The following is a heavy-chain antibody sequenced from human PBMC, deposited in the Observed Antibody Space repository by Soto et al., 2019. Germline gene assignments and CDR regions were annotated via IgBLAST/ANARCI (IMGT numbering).Heavy chain of an antibody. D-gene: IGHD3-16*01. CDR3: ARDPGGYYFDY. Sequence: QVQLQESGPGLVRPSETLSLTCTVSGGSISSYNWSWIRQPPGKGLEWIGYIYYSGSTNYNPSLKSRVTISVDTSKNQFSLKLSSVTAADTAVYYCARDPGGYYFDYWGQGTLVTVSS. CDR1: GGSISSYN. CDR2: IYYSGST. V-gene: IGHV4-59*01. J-gene: IGHJ4*02.